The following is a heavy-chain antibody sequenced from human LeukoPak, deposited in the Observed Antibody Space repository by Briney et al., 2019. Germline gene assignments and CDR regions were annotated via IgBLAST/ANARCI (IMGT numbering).Heavy chain of an antibody. Sequence: KPSETLSLTCTVSGXSISSYYWSWIRQPPGKGLEWIGYIYYSGSTNYNPSLKSRVTISVDTSKNQFSLKLSSVTAADTAVYYCARQQRGTVTSVDYWGQGTLVTVSS. J-gene: IGHJ4*02. CDR1: GXSISSYY. CDR2: IYYSGST. V-gene: IGHV4-59*08. D-gene: IGHD4-17*01. CDR3: ARQQRGTVTSVDY.